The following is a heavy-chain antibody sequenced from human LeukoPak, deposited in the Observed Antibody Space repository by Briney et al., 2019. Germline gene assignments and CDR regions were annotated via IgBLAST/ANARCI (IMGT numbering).Heavy chain of an antibody. D-gene: IGHD5-18*01. CDR3: AGSSGYSYGYFDY. V-gene: IGHV4-34*08. CDR1: GFTFSDYY. Sequence: GSLRLSCAASGFTFSDYYMSWIRQPPGKGLEWIGEINHSGSTNYNPSLKSRVTISVDTSKNQFSLKLSSVTAADTAVYYCAGSSGYSYGYFDYWGQGTLSPSPQ. J-gene: IGHJ4*02. CDR2: INHSGST.